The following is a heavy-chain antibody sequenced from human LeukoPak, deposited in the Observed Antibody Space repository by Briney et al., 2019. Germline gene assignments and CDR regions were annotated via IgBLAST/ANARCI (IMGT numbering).Heavy chain of an antibody. CDR2: ISSSGGST. Sequence: PGGSLRLSCSASGFTFSSYAMHWVRQAPGKGLEYVSAISSSGGSTYYADSVKGRFTISRDNSKNTLYLQMSSLRAEDTAVYYCVKERGYCSGGSCYFDYWGQGTLVTVSS. CDR3: VKERGYCSGGSCYFDY. V-gene: IGHV3-64D*06. CDR1: GFTFSSYA. D-gene: IGHD2-15*01. J-gene: IGHJ4*02.